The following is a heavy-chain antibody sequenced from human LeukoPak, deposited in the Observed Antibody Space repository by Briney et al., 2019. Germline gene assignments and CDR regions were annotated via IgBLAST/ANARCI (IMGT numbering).Heavy chain of an antibody. CDR2: ISGSGGST. J-gene: IGHJ4*02. V-gene: IGHV3-23*01. Sequence: QPGGSLRLSCAASGFTFSSYAMSWVRQAPGKGLEWVSAISGSGGSTYYADSVKDRFTISRDNSKNTLYLQMNSLRAEDTAVYYCAKDSVAVPAARGFGSRRVFDYWGQGTLVTVSS. CDR3: AKDSVAVPAARGFGSRRVFDY. D-gene: IGHD2-2*01. CDR1: GFTFSSYA.